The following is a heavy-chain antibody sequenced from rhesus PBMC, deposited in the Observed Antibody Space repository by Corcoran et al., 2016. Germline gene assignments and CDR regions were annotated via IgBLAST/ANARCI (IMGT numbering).Heavy chain of an antibody. J-gene: IGHJ6*01. CDR3: ARVQYYNICTGYFYCLDS. V-gene: IGHV2-95*01. Sequence: QVTLKESGPALVKPTQTLKLTCTFSGFSISTTGTGVGWIRKPPGKALEGLASIYCNDSKYYSTSLKSSLTISKDTSKNQVVLTITNIDPVDTATYFCARVQYYNICTGYFYCLDSWGQGVVVTVSS. D-gene: IGHD3-3*01. CDR1: GFSISTTGTG. CDR2: IYCNDSK.